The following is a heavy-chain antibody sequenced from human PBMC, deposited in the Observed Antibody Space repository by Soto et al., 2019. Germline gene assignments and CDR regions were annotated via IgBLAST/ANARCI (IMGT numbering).Heavy chain of an antibody. CDR1: GGSISSYY. Sequence: QVQLQESGPGLVKPSETLSLTCTVSGGSISSYYWSWIRQPPGKGLEWIGFIFYSGSTSYNPSLKSRVTISLDTSEYQFPLKLTSVTAADTAVYYCASMIGDPVLSFDSWGQGTLVAVSS. D-gene: IGHD3-10*02. V-gene: IGHV4-59*01. CDR3: ASMIGDPVLSFDS. CDR2: IFYSGST. J-gene: IGHJ5*01.